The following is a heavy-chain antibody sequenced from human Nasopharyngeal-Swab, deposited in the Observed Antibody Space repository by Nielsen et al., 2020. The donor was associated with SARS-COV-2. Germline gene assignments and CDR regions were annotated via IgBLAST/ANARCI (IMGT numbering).Heavy chain of an antibody. J-gene: IGHJ6*02. CDR2: INHSGST. CDR3: ARLVRYRAGGFSYYYGMDV. CDR1: GGSFSGYY. D-gene: IGHD1-26*01. Sequence: SETLSLTCAVYGGSFSGYYWSWIRQPPGKGLEWIGEINHSGSTNYNPSLKSRVTISVDTSKNQFSLKLSSVTAADTAVYYCARLVRYRAGGFSYYYGMDVWGQGTTVTVSS. V-gene: IGHV4-34*01.